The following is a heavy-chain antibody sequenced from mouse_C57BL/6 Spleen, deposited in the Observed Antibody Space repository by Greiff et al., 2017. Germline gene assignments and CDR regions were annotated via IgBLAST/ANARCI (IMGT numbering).Heavy chain of an antibody. CDR1: GYSFTSYY. V-gene: IGHV1-66*01. D-gene: IGHD3-2*02. J-gene: IGHJ2*01. CDR3: ARSGRRYYFDY. Sequence: QVQLQQSGPELVKPGASVKISCKASGYSFTSYYIHWVKQRPGQGLEWIGWIYPGSGNAKYNGKFKGKATLTAATSSSTAYMQLSNLTSEDSAVYYCARSGRRYYFDYWGQGTTLTVSS. CDR2: IYPGSGNA.